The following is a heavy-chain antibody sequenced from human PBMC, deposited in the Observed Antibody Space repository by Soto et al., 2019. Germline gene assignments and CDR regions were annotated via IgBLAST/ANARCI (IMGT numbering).Heavy chain of an antibody. D-gene: IGHD6-25*01. CDR1: GYTFTSSD. J-gene: IGHJ4*02. CDR2: MNPNNDNT. V-gene: IGHV1-8*01. Sequence: QVQLVQSGAEVKKPGASVKVSCKASGYTFTSSDINWVRQASGQGLEWLGWMNPNNDNTGYAQKFQGRVTMTRNTSISTAYMELSSLSSEDTAVYYCAMGEGSGNFDYWVQGTLVTVAS. CDR3: AMGEGSGNFDY.